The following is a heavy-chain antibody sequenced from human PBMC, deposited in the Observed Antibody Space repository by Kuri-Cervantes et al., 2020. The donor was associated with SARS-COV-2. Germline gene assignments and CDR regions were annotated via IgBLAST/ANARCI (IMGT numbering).Heavy chain of an antibody. CDR1: GYKFHAYW. CDR2: IYPADSDT. J-gene: IGHJ4*02. Sequence: KVSCKGSGYKFHAYWIAWVRQMPGKGLECMGIIYPADSDTRYSPSFQGRVTISADKSINTAYLQWNNLKASDTAMYYCARLPVSGDHYFDYWGQGTPVTVSS. V-gene: IGHV5-51*01. CDR3: ARLPVSGDHYFDY. D-gene: IGHD2-21*01.